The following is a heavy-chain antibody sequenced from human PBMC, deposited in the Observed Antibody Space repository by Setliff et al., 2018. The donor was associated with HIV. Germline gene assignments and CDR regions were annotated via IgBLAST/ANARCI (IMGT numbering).Heavy chain of an antibody. J-gene: IGHJ4*02. CDR1: GYIFSSYV. D-gene: IGHD3-9*01. CDR2: ISAYNGDT. Sequence: GASVKVSCKASGYIFSSYVIAWVRQAPGQGLEWMGWISAYNGDTKYADNFQGRVTLTTDTSTSTGYMEVRSLKSDDTAMYYCARDSPSGLVFLKPLDHWGQGTLVTVSS. V-gene: IGHV1-18*01. CDR3: ARDSPSGLVFLKPLDH.